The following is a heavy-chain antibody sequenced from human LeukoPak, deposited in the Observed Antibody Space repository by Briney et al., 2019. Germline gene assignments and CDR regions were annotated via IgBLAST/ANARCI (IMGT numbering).Heavy chain of an antibody. V-gene: IGHV3-21*01. CDR1: GFTFSSYS. CDR2: ISSSSSYI. J-gene: IGHJ4*02. Sequence: GGSLRLSCAASGFTFSSYSMNWVRQAPGKGLEWVSSISSSSSYIYYADSVKGRFTISRDNAKNSLYLQMNSLRAEDTAVYYCARGRYDFWSGYSGGPDFDYWGQGTLVTVSS. CDR3: ARGRYDFWSGYSGGPDFDY. D-gene: IGHD3-3*01.